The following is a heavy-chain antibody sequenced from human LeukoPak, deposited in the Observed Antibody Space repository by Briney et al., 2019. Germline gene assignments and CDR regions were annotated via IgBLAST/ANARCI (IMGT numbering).Heavy chain of an antibody. CDR2: ISGSGGTT. CDR1: GFTFSSYA. D-gene: IGHD2-2*01. J-gene: IGHJ4*02. V-gene: IGHV3-23*01. Sequence: GGPLRLSCAASGFTFSSYAMSWVRQAPGKGLEWVSAISGSGGTTYYADSVKGRFTFSRDNSKNTLYLQMNSLRAEDTAVYYCAKTGCSSTSCYYWGQGTLVTVSS. CDR3: AKTGCSSTSCYY.